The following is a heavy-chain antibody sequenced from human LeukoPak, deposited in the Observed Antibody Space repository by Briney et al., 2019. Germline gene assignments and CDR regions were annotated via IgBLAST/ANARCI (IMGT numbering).Heavy chain of an antibody. D-gene: IGHD2-21*02. CDR3: ARVSPHRSDWRTPLGGDFQH. V-gene: IGHV4-34*01. CDR2: INHSGST. J-gene: IGHJ1*01. CDR1: GGSFSDYY. Sequence: SETLSLTCAVFGGSFSDYYWSWIRQPPGKGLEWIGEINHSGSTNYNPSLESRVTISVDTSKNQFSLKLSSVTAADTAVYYCARVSPHRSDWRTPLGGDFQHWGQGTLVTVSS.